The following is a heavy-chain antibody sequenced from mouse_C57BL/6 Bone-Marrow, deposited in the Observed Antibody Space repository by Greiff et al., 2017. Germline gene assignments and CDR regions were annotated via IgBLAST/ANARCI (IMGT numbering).Heavy chain of an antibody. CDR3: SRQVTTVLATKYFDV. CDR2: ISGGGGNT. V-gene: IGHV5-9*01. CDR1: GFTFSSYT. Sequence: EVQLVESGGGLVKPGGSLKLSCAASGFTFSSYTMSWVRQTPEKRLQWVAAISGGGGNTYYPDSVKGRFTIARYNDKNILYLQLSSLRSEDTALYYCSRQVTTVLATKYFDVWGTGTTVTVSS. D-gene: IGHD1-1*01. J-gene: IGHJ1*03.